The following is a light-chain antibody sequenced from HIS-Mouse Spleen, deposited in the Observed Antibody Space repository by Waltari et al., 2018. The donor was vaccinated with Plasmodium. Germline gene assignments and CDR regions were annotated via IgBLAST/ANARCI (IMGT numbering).Light chain of an antibody. CDR1: QSISSW. Sequence: DIQITQSPSPLSASVGASVTITCRASQSISSWLAWYQQKPGKAPKLLIYKASSLESGVPSRFSGSGSGTEFTLTISSLQPDDFATYYCQQYNSYWTFGQGTKVEIK. CDR3: QQYNSYWT. V-gene: IGKV1-5*03. CDR2: KAS. J-gene: IGKJ1*01.